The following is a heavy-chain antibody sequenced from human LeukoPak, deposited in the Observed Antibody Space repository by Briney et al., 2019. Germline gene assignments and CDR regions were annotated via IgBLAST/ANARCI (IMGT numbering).Heavy chain of an antibody. V-gene: IGHV4-4*09. CDR3: ARRTYDSSGYSRYYYYYMDV. CDR1: GGSISSYY. Sequence: SETLSLTCTVSGGSISSYYWSCIRQPPGKGLEWIGYIYTSGSTNYNPSLKSRVTISVDTSKNQFSLKLSSVTAADTAVYYCARRTYDSSGYSRYYYYYMDVWGKGTTVTVSS. D-gene: IGHD3-22*01. CDR2: IYTSGST. J-gene: IGHJ6*03.